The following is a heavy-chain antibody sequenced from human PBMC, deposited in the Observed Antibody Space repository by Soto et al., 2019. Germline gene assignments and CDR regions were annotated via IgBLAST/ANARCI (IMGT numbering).Heavy chain of an antibody. J-gene: IGHJ4*02. CDR1: GYTFSDYG. V-gene: IGHV1-18*01. CDR2: ISSKNGNT. Sequence: QVQLVQSGADVKKPGASGKVSCKASGYTFSDYGVSWVRQAPGQGLEWMGWISSKNGNTNFAQKFRGRVTMTTDPSTSTVYMELRSLRPDDTDVYYCAREPPETPPDYWGQGTLVTVSS. CDR3: AREPPETPPDY.